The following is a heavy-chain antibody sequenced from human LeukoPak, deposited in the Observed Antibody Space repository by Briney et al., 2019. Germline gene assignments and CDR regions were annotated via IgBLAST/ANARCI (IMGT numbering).Heavy chain of an antibody. CDR3: ARTGGGYCSSTSCYKSYYYYYMDV. CDR2: IYSGGST. J-gene: IGHJ6*03. V-gene: IGHV3-53*01. D-gene: IGHD2-2*02. Sequence: GGSLRLSCAASGFTVSSDYMSWVRQAPGKGLEWVSVIYSGGSTYYADSVKGRFTISRDNSKNTLYLQMNSLRAEDTAVYYCARTGGGYCSSTSCYKSYYYYYMDVWGKGTTVTVSS. CDR1: GFTVSSDY.